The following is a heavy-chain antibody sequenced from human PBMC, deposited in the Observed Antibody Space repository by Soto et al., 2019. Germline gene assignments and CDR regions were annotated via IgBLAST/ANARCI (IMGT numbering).Heavy chain of an antibody. CDR1: GGSISSYY. V-gene: IGHV4-59*01. D-gene: IGHD3-16*01. CDR2: IYYSGST. CDR3: ARSRGGYFDY. J-gene: IGHJ4*02. Sequence: QVQLQESGPGLVKPSETLSLTCTVSGGSISSYYWSWIRQPPGKGLEWIGYIYYSGSTNYNPSLQRRVTISVDTSKNQFSLKLSSVTAADTAVYYCARSRGGYFDYWGQGTLVTVSS.